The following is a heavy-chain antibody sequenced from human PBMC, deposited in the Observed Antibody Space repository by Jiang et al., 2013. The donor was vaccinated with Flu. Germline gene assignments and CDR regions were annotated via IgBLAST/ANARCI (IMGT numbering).Heavy chain of an antibody. CDR2: INTNTGNP. Sequence: VKVSCKASGYTFTSYAMNWVRQAPGQGLEWMGWINTNTGNPTYAQGFTGRFVFSLDTSVSTAYLQISSLKAEDTAVYYCARDSRLGVDQNFDYWGQGTLVTVSS. V-gene: IGHV7-4-1*02. CDR1: GYTFTSYA. J-gene: IGHJ4*02. D-gene: IGHD1-26*01. CDR3: ARDSRLGVDQNFDY.